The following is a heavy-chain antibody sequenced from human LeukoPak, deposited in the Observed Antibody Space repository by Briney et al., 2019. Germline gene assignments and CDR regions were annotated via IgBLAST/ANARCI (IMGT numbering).Heavy chain of an antibody. CDR2: IYYSGST. CDR3: ARHVRWEYSSSWYYFDY. J-gene: IGHJ4*02. D-gene: IGHD6-13*01. Sequence: SETLSLTCTVSGGSISSYYWSWIRQPPGKGLEWIGYIYYSGSTNYNPSLKSRVTISVDTSKNQFSLKLSSVTAADTAVYYCARHVRWEYSSSWYYFDYWGQGTLVTVSS. V-gene: IGHV4-59*08. CDR1: GGSISSYY.